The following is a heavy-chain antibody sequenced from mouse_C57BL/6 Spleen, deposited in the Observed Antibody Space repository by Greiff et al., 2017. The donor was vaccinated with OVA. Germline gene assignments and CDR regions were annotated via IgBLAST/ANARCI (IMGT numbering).Heavy chain of an antibody. V-gene: IGHV1-72*01. CDR1: GYTFTSYW. Sequence: QVQLKQPGAELVKPGASVKLSCKASGYTFTSYWMHWVKQRPGRGLEWIGRIDPNSGGTKYNEKFKSKATLTVDKPSSTAYLQLSSLTSEDSAVYYCAREGNYEAFYAMDYWGQGTSGTVSS. CDR2: IDPNSGGT. CDR3: AREGNYEAFYAMDY. D-gene: IGHD2-1*01. J-gene: IGHJ4*01.